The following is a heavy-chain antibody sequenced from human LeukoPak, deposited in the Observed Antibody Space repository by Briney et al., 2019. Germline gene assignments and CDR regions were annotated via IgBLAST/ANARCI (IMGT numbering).Heavy chain of an antibody. Sequence: GGSLRLSCAASGFTFSIYAMSWVRQAPGKGLEWGSAISGSGGSTYYADSVEGRFTISRDNSKNTLYLQMNSLRAEDTAVYYCAKDPYPLKLLPVHFDYWGQGTLVTVSS. V-gene: IGHV3-23*01. J-gene: IGHJ4*02. CDR2: ISGSGGST. D-gene: IGHD2-15*01. CDR1: GFTFSIYA. CDR3: AKDPYPLKLLPVHFDY.